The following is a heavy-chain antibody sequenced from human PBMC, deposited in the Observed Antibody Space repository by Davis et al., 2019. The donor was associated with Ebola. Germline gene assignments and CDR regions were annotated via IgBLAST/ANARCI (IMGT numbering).Heavy chain of an antibody. V-gene: IGHV3-23*01. CDR3: AKDPGLEYFTNWFDP. J-gene: IGHJ5*02. D-gene: IGHD2/OR15-2a*01. CDR1: GFTFRSYA. Sequence: PGGSLRLSCEGSGFTFRSYAMSWVRQAPGKGLEWVSGISGSGDTTYYADSVKGRFTISRDNSKNTLYLQMNSLRTEDTAVYYCAKDPGLEYFTNWFDPWGQGTLVTVSS. CDR2: ISGSGDTT.